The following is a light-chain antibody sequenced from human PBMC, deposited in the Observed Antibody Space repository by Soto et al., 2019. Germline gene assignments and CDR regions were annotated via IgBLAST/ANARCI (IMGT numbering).Light chain of an antibody. CDR3: SSYTMTSSYV. CDR1: SSDIGNYDY. CDR2: EVS. Sequence: QSALTQPASVSGSPGQSITISCTGTSSDIGNYDYVSWFQQHPGKAPKLLISEVSNRPSGVYYRFSGSKSGTTASLTISGLQAEAEADYYCSSYTMTSSYVFGGGTKLTVL. J-gene: IGLJ1*01. V-gene: IGLV2-14*01.